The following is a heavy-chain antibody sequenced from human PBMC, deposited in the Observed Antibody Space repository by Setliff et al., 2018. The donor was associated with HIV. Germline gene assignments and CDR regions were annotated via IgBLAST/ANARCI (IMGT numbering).Heavy chain of an antibody. J-gene: IGHJ4*02. D-gene: IGHD6-6*01. V-gene: IGHV3-30*04. CDR3: AREEYTQYYFDY. Sequence: GGSLRLSCAASGFTFRNHAMHWVRQAPGKGLEWVAVISYDGSNKFYADSVKGRXTISRDNSKNTLYLQMNSLRAEDTAVYYCAREEYTQYYFDYWGQGTLVTVSS. CDR1: GFTFRNHA. CDR2: ISYDGSNK.